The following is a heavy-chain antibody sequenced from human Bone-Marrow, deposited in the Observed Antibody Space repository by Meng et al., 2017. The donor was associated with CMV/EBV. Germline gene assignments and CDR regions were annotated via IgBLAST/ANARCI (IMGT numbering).Heavy chain of an antibody. J-gene: IGHJ5*02. D-gene: IGHD1-26*01. CDR3: ARIVGATRSDWFDP. CDR2: IYYSGST. CDR1: GGSISSSSYY. V-gene: IGHV4-39*01. Sequence: SETLSLTCTVSGGSISSSSYYWGWIRQPPGKGLEWIGSIYYSGSTYYNPSLKSRVTISGDTSKNQFSLKLSSVTAADTAVYYCARIVGATRSDWFDPWGQGTLVTVSS.